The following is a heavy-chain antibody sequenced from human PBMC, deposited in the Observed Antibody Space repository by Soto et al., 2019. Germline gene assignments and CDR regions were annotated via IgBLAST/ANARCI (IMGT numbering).Heavy chain of an antibody. V-gene: IGHV1-18*01. D-gene: IGHD2-2*02. CDR1: GYTFTSYG. Sequence: ASVKVSCKASGYTFTSYGISWVRQAPGQGLEWMGWISAYNGNTNYAQKLQGRVTMTTDTSTSTAYMALRSLRSDDTAVYYCARDRYCSSTSCYTPRDYWGQGTLVTVSS. J-gene: IGHJ4*02. CDR3: ARDRYCSSTSCYTPRDY. CDR2: ISAYNGNT.